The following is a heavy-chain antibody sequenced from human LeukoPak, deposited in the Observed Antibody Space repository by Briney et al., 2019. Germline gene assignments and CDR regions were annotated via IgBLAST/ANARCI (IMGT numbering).Heavy chain of an antibody. Sequence: PGGSLRLSCAASGFTFSSYSMNWVRQAPGKGLEWVSSISSSSSYIYYADSVKGRFTISRDNAKNSLYLQMNSLRAEDTAVYYCATNRLNYYGTQIWGQGTLGTVSS. CDR2: ISSSSSYI. CDR3: ATNRLNYYGTQI. J-gene: IGHJ4*02. D-gene: IGHD3-10*01. V-gene: IGHV3-21*01. CDR1: GFTFSSYS.